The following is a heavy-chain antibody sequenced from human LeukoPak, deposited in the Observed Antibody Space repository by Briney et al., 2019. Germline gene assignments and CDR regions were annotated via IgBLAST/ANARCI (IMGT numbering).Heavy chain of an antibody. D-gene: IGHD6-25*01. J-gene: IGHJ4*02. Sequence: GGSLRLSCAASGFIFSNYAMSWVRQAPGKGQEWVSAIVSTGAYTWYADSVKGRFTTSKDSSKTILYLQMNSLRAEDAAVYFCAKGSAAGRPYYFDYWGQGTLVTVSS. CDR2: IVSTGAYT. CDR1: GFIFSNYA. CDR3: AKGSAAGRPYYFDY. V-gene: IGHV3-23*01.